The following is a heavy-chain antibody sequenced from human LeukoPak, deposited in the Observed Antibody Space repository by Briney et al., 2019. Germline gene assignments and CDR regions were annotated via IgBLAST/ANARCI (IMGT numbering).Heavy chain of an antibody. Sequence: PSETLSLTCTVSGGSISSSSYYWGWLRQPPGKGLEWIGSIYYSGSTYYNPSLKSRVTISVDTSKNQFSLKLSSVTAADTAVYYCARANYDSSGYYPDYWGQGTLVTVSS. J-gene: IGHJ4*02. CDR3: ARANYDSSGYYPDY. V-gene: IGHV4-39*07. CDR1: GGSISSSSYY. D-gene: IGHD3-22*01. CDR2: IYYSGST.